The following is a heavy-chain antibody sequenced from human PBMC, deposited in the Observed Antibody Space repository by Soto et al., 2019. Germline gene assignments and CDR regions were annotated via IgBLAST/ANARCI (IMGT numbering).Heavy chain of an antibody. CDR1: GYRFTSYS. CDR3: ATEAAIFGVAHFDN. D-gene: IGHD3-3*01. V-gene: IGHV5-51*01. Sequence: GQSLKISCKVSGYRFTSYSIGCVRQMPGKGLQWMGIIEPGDSETTYSPSFQGQVTMSVDKSISTAYLQWRGLKASDTAMYYCATEAAIFGVAHFDNWGQGTLVTVSS. CDR2: IEPGDSET. J-gene: IGHJ4*02.